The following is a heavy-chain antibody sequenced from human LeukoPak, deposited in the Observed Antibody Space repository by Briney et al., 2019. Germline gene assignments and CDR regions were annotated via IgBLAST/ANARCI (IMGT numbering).Heavy chain of an antibody. V-gene: IGHV3-30*18. CDR2: ISYDGSNK. CDR3: AKDPLGFSRSSPGDY. CDR1: GFTFSSYG. D-gene: IGHD3-3*01. J-gene: IGHJ4*02. Sequence: PGGSLRLSCAASGFTFSSYGMHWVRQAPGKGLEWVAVISYDGSNKYYADSVKGRFTISRANSKNTLYLQMDSLRAEDTAVYYCAKDPLGFSRSSPGDYWGQGTLVTVSS.